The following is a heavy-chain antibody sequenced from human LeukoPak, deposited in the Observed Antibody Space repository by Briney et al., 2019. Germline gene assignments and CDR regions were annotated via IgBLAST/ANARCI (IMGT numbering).Heavy chain of an antibody. V-gene: IGHV1-2*02. D-gene: IGHD2-15*01. Sequence: ASVKVSCKASGYTFTGYYMHWVRQAPGQGLEWMGWINPNSGGTNYAQKFQGRVTMTRDTSISTAYMELSGLRSDDTAVYYCARAPYWRYCSGGSCSDYWGQGTLVTVSS. J-gene: IGHJ4*02. CDR2: INPNSGGT. CDR3: ARAPYWRYCSGGSCSDY. CDR1: GYTFTGYY.